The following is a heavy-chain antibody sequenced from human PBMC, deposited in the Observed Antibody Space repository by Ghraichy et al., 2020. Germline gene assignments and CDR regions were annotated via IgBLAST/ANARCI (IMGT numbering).Heavy chain of an antibody. V-gene: IGHV3-7*01. CDR1: GFTFSSYW. CDR2: INQDGSEK. D-gene: IGHD5/OR15-5a*01. J-gene: IGHJ6*03. Sequence: GESLNISCVASGFTFSSYWMSWVRQAPGKGLEWVANINQDGSEKYYVDSVKGRFTISRDNAKNSLYLQMNSLRAEDTAVYYCARDAPLRGVSRDYFYMEVWGKGTTVTVSS. CDR3: ARDAPLRGVSRDYFYMEV.